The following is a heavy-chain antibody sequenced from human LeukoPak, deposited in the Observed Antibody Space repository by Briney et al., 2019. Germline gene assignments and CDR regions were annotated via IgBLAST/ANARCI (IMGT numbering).Heavy chain of an antibody. CDR2: INHSGST. Sequence: ASETLSLTCAVYGGSFSGYYWSWIRQPPGKGLEWIGEINHSGSTDYNTSLKIRVTISVDTSKNQFSLKLSSVTAADTAVYYRASGGRTSHSQVHFDYWRQGPLVTVSS. J-gene: IGHJ4*02. D-gene: IGHD1-7*01. V-gene: IGHV4-34*01. CDR1: GGSFSGYY. CDR3: ASGGRTSHSQVHFDY.